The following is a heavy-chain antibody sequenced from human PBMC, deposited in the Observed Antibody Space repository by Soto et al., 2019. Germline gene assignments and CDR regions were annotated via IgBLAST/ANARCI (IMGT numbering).Heavy chain of an antibody. CDR1: GGSISSGGYY. CDR3: ARGRGYGYGIDY. Sequence: PSETLSLTCTVSGGSISSGGYYWSWIRQHPGKGLEWIGYVYYSGSTYYNPSLKSRVTISVDTSKNQFSLKLSSVTAADTAVYYCARGRGYGYGIDYWGRGTLVTVSS. D-gene: IGHD5-18*01. V-gene: IGHV4-31*03. CDR2: VYYSGST. J-gene: IGHJ4*02.